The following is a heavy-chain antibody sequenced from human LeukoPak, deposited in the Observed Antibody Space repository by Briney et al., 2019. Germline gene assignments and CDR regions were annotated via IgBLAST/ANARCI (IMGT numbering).Heavy chain of an antibody. V-gene: IGHV4-34*01. Sequence: PSETLSLTCAVYGGSFSGYYWSWIRQPPGKGLEWIGEINHSGSTNYNPSLKSRVTISVDTSKNQFSLKLSSVTAADTAVYYCARGGQQLVDPWGQGTLVTVSS. J-gene: IGHJ5*02. CDR1: GGSFSGYY. CDR3: ARGGQQLVDP. D-gene: IGHD6-13*01. CDR2: INHSGST.